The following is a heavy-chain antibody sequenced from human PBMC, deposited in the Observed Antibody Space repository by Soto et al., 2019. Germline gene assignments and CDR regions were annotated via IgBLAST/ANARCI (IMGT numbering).Heavy chain of an antibody. V-gene: IGHV3-48*03. CDR3: ARRGSR. Sequence: EVQLVESGGGLVQPGGSLRLSCAASGFTFSSSEMYWVRQAPGKGLEWISYIHPGGQTIFYAESVKGRFTISRDYAKHSVYLQMNSLRAEDTAVYYCARRGSRWGRGTKVTVSS. CDR2: IHPGGQTI. J-gene: IGHJ3*01. D-gene: IGHD2-15*01. CDR1: GFTFSSSE.